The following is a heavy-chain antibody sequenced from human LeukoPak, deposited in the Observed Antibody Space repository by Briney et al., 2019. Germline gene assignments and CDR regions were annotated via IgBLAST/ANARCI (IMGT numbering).Heavy chain of an antibody. CDR3: AKMVHTEQWLVPFDY. V-gene: IGHV3-23*01. Sequence: GGSLRLSCEASGFAFSFFAMSWLRQAPGKGLEWVSTISGSGGSTYYADSVKGRFTISRDNSKNTLYLQMNSLRAEDTAVYYCAKMVHTEQWLVPFDYWGQGTLVTVSS. J-gene: IGHJ4*02. D-gene: IGHD6-19*01. CDR1: GFAFSFFA. CDR2: ISGSGGST.